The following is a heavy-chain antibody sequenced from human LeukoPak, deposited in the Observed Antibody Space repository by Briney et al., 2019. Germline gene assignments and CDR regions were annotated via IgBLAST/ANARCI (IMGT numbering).Heavy chain of an antibody. Sequence: QPGGSLRLSCAASGFTFSSFSMNWVRQAPGKGLEWVSHIGRGITYADSVKGRFTISRDNAKNSVYLQMNSLRAEDTAVYYCARDAPAGEKPEYFFDYWGQGTLVTVSS. CDR2: IGRGIT. CDR3: ARDAPAGEKPEYFFDY. V-gene: IGHV3-48*04. CDR1: GFTFSSFS. J-gene: IGHJ4*02.